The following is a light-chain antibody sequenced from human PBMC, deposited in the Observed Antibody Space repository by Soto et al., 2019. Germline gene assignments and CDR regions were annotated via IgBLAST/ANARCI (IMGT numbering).Light chain of an antibody. Sequence: DVVMTQTPLSVSGAPGQPASISGKSNHSVLHITGETFLFWYLQKPGQSPQLLIYEVSTRVSGVPDRFSGSGSGTDFTLEISRVETDDVGIYYCMQSTQLPPTFGQGTRLEI. CDR3: MQSTQLPPT. CDR1: HSVLHITGETF. CDR2: EVS. J-gene: IGKJ5*01. V-gene: IGKV2D-29*02.